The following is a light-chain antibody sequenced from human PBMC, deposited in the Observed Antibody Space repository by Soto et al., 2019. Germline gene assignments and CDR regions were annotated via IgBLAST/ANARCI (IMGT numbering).Light chain of an antibody. CDR2: DAS. J-gene: IGKJ1*01. V-gene: IGKV1-13*02. CDR3: QQYSSYST. CDR1: QDVSSY. Sequence: AIQMTQSPSSLSATVGDRFTITFRASQDVSSYLVWYQQKPGKAPKLLIYDASTLESGVPSRFSGGGFGTDFTLTISSLQPDDFATYYCQQYSSYSTFGQGTKVDIK.